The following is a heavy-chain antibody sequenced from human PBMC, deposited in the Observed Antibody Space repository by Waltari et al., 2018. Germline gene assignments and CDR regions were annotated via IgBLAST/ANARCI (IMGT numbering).Heavy chain of an antibody. CDR2: INGDASTI. Sequence: EVQLVESGGGLVQPGGSLRLSCAASGFTFSSHWMHWVRRAPGKGLEWVSRINGDASTINYADSVKGRFTTSRDNAKNTLYLQMNSLRAEDTAVYYCATIPESTAAGHYFDYWGQGTLVTVSS. D-gene: IGHD6-13*01. CDR1: GFTFSSHW. J-gene: IGHJ4*02. V-gene: IGHV3-74*01. CDR3: ATIPESTAAGHYFDY.